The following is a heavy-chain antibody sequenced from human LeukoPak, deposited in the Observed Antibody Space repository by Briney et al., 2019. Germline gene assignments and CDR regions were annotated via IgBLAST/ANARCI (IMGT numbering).Heavy chain of an antibody. CDR2: ITGSGDTT. Sequence: GGSLRLSCAASGFTFDRHTMHWVRQPPGKGLEWVSTITGSGDTTYYADSVKGRFTISRDNSKTSLYLQMNSLTVEDTAVYYCAKGSAVADLHFDYWGQGTLVTVSS. D-gene: IGHD6-19*01. J-gene: IGHJ4*02. CDR1: GFTFDRHT. CDR3: AKGSAVADLHFDY. V-gene: IGHV3-23*01.